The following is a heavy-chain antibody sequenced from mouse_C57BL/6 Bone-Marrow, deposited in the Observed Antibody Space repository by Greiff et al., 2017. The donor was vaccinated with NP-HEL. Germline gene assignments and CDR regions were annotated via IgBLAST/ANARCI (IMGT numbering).Heavy chain of an antibody. Sequence: VKLMESGPGLVQPSQSLSITCTVSGFSLTSYGVHWVRQSPGKGLEWLGVIWSGGSTDYNAAFISRLSISKDNSKSQVFFKMNSLQADDTAIYYCARGVWLRFDYWGQGTTLTVSS. CDR3: ARGVWLRFDY. CDR1: GFSLTSYG. V-gene: IGHV2-2*01. CDR2: IWSGGST. J-gene: IGHJ2*01. D-gene: IGHD2-2*01.